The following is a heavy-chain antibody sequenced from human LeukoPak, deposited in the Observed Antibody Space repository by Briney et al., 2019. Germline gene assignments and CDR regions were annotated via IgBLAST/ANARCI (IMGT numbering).Heavy chain of an antibody. CDR2: FGIAGDT. CDR1: GFIFTDYD. D-gene: IGHD1-26*01. CDR3: VRTNGGTYYDY. J-gene: IGHJ4*02. Sequence: GGSLRLSCAASGFIFTDYDLHWVRHPPGKGLEWVSVFGIAGDTYYADSVKGRFTISRDAAKNSLYLQMNNLRARDTAVYYSVRTNGGTYYDYWGQGTLVTVSS. V-gene: IGHV3-13*01.